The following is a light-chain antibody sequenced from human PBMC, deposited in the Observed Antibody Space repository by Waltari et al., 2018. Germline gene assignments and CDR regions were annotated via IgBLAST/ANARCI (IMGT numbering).Light chain of an antibody. CDR1: SSDVGFYDF. CDR3: SSYTRRSYWV. V-gene: IGLV2-14*01. J-gene: IGLJ3*02. Sequence: QSALTQPASVSGSPGQSITISCTGTSSDVGFYDFVSWFQQHPGKAPKVLIYKVNNRPAGVSNRVHGSQSANTASLTIPGLQAEDEADYYCSSYTRRSYWVFGGGTQLTVL. CDR2: KVN.